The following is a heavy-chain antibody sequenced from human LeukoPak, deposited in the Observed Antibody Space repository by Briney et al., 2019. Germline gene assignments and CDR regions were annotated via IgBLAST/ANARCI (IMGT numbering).Heavy chain of an antibody. CDR1: GGSISSSSYY. CDR2: IYYSGST. D-gene: IGHD2-15*01. J-gene: IGHJ4*02. Sequence: PSETLSLTCTVSGGSISSSSYYWGWIRQPPGKGLEWIGSIYYSGSTYYNPSLKSRVTISVDTSKNQFSLKLSSVTAADTAVYYCARGYCSGGSCYVFDYWGQGTLVTVPS. V-gene: IGHV4-39*07. CDR3: ARGYCSGGSCYVFDY.